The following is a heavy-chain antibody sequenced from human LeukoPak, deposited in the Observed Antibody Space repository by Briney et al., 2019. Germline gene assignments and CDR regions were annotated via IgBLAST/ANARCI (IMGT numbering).Heavy chain of an antibody. CDR3: ARRPGN. CDR1: GFAVGSNY. J-gene: IGHJ4*02. CDR2: IYSGGAI. V-gene: IGHV3-53*01. D-gene: IGHD1-14*01. Sequence: GGSLRLSCVASGFAVGSNYMSWVRQAPGKGLEWVSLIYSGGAIRYADSVKGRFTISRDSSKNTLFLQMNDLTVEDTAKYYCARRPGNWGQGILVTVSS.